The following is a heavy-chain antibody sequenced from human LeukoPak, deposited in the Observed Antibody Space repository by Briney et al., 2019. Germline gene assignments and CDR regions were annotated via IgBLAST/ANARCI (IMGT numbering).Heavy chain of an antibody. CDR3: VRGKGWLDP. Sequence: PWGSLRLSCAASGFTFSNNWMSWVRQAPGKGLEWAANINQDGSEKNYADSVKGRFTISRDNAKNSVYLQMNSQRAEDTAVYYCVRGKGWLDPWGQGILVTVSS. V-gene: IGHV3-7*03. J-gene: IGHJ5*02. CDR1: GFTFSNNW. CDR2: INQDGSEK.